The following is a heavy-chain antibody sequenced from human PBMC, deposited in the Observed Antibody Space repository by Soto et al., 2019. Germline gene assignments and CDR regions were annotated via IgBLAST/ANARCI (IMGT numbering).Heavy chain of an antibody. CDR1: GFTFSDYY. D-gene: IGHD6-6*01. CDR3: ARDSSFTSSDYYYYYMDV. V-gene: IGHV3-11*01. Sequence: GSLRLSCAASGFTFSDYYMSWIRQAPGKGLEWVSYISSSGSTIYYADSVKGRFTISRDNAKNSLYLQMNSLRAEDTAVYYCARDSSFTSSDYYYYYMDVWGKGTTVTVSS. CDR2: ISSSGSTI. J-gene: IGHJ6*03.